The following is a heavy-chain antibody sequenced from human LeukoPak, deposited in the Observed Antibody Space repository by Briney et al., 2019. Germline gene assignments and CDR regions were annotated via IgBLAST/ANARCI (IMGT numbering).Heavy chain of an antibody. CDR2: IYSGGST. CDR1: GFTVSSNY. CDR3: ARAPPSITMVRGVIADAFDI. V-gene: IGHV3-53*01. Sequence: GGSLRLSCAASGFTVSSNYMSWVRQAPGKGLEWVSVIYSGGSTYYADSVKGRFTISRDNSKNTLYLQMNSLRAEDTAVYYCARAPPSITMVRGVIADAFDIWGQGTMVTVSS. J-gene: IGHJ3*02. D-gene: IGHD3-10*01.